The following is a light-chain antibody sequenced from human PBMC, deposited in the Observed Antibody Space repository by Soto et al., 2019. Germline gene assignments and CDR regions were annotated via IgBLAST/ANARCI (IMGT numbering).Light chain of an antibody. CDR2: AAS. J-gene: IGKJ5*01. CDR3: QQSYTTASIT. Sequence: DIQMTQSPSSLSASVGDRVTITCRASQSISRNLNWYQHKPGKAPKLLIYAASSLQNGVPSRFSGGGSGTEFTPSISSLQPEDFGTYYCQQSYTTASITFGQGTRLEIK. V-gene: IGKV1-39*01. CDR1: QSISRN.